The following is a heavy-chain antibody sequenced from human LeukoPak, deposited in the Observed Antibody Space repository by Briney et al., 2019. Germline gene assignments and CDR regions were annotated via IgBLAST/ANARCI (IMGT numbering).Heavy chain of an antibody. Sequence: PSETLSLTCTVSGGSISSSSYYWGWIRQPPGKGLEWIGSIYYSGSTYYNPSLKSRVTISVDTSKNQFSLKLSSVTAADTAVYYCARGREYYDILTGPVYVGFDPWGQGTLVTVSS. CDR1: GGSISSSSYY. CDR2: IYYSGST. V-gene: IGHV4-39*07. J-gene: IGHJ5*02. CDR3: ARGREYYDILTGPVYVGFDP. D-gene: IGHD3-9*01.